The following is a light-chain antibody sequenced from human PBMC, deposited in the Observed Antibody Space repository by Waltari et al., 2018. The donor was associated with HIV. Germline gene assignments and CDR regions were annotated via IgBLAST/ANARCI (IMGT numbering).Light chain of an antibody. Sequence: EIVMTQSPPTLSVSPAQRVTLSWRASPSTSAKVAWYQQRTGQAPRLLIYEAATRPTGIPARFSGSGSGTEFTLTISSLQSEDFATYFCQQYDSGPRGITFGQGTMLEIK. CDR1: PSTSAK. J-gene: IGKJ2*01. CDR2: EAA. CDR3: QQYDSGPRGIT. V-gene: IGKV3-15*01.